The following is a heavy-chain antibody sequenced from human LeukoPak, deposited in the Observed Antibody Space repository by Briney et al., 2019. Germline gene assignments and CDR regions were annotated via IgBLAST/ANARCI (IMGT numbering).Heavy chain of an antibody. Sequence: ASVKVSCKASGYTFTSYYMHWVRQAPGQGLEWMGIINPSGGSTSYAQKFQGRVTMAMDMSTSTVYMELSSLRSDDTAVYYCARVVIADFYYYYYMDVWGKGTTVTISS. CDR1: GYTFTSYY. D-gene: IGHD2-15*01. V-gene: IGHV1-46*01. J-gene: IGHJ6*03. CDR3: ARVVIADFYYYYYMDV. CDR2: INPSGGST.